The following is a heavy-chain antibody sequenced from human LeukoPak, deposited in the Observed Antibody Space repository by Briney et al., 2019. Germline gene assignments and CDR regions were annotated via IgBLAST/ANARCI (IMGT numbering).Heavy chain of an antibody. J-gene: IGHJ4*02. CDR1: GYTLTELS. V-gene: IGHV1-24*01. CDR3: ATTPLPIAVAAPYFDY. D-gene: IGHD6-19*01. CDR2: FDPEDGET. Sequence: ASVKVSCKVSGYTLTELSMHWVRQAPGKGLEWMGGFDPEDGETIYAQKFQGRVTMTEDTSTDTAYMELSSLRSEDTAVYYCATTPLPIAVAAPYFDYWGQGTLVTVSS.